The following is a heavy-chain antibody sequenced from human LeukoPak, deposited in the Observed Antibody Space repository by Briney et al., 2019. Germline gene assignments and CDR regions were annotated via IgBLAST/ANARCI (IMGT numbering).Heavy chain of an antibody. CDR1: GFSLSSSGMC. CDR2: IEWDDGK. Sequence: SGPALVKPTQTLTLTCTFSGFSLSSSGMCVSWIRQPPGKALEWLARIEWDDGKYYSTSLETRLTISKDTSKNQVVLTMTNMDPVDTATYYCARTKVAATPLDAVDIWGQGTMVTVSS. J-gene: IGHJ3*02. D-gene: IGHD2-15*01. CDR3: ARTKVAATPLDAVDI. V-gene: IGHV2-70*11.